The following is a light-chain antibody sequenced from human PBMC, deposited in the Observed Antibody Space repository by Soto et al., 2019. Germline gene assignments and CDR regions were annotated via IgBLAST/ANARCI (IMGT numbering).Light chain of an antibody. CDR1: SSDVGSYNL. V-gene: IGLV2-23*02. CDR2: EVS. J-gene: IGLJ3*02. Sequence: QSVLTQPASVSGSPGQSITISCTGTSSDVGSYNLVSWYQQHPGKAPKLMIYEVSKRPSGVSNRFSGSKSGNTASLTISGLQAEDEGDYYCCSYAGSRSRVFGGGTKLTVL. CDR3: CSYAGSRSRV.